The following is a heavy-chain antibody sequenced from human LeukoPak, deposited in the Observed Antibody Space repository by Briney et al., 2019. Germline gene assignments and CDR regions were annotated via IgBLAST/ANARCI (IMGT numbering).Heavy chain of an antibody. CDR3: ARLLAGCPGGRCRAHFDY. CDR1: GDSINSNY. J-gene: IGHJ4*02. V-gene: IGHV4-59*01. Sequence: SETLSLTCSVSGDSINSNYWSWMRQPPGKGLEWIGYIYYGGSTNYNPSLKSRVSMSVDTSKNQFSLNLSSVTAADTAVYHCARLLAGCPGGRCRAHFDYWDKGTLVTVSS. D-gene: IGHD2-15*01. CDR2: IYYGGST.